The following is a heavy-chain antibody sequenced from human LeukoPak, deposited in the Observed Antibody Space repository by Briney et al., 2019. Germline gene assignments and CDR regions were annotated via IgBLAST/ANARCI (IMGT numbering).Heavy chain of an antibody. CDR1: GFTFSSHT. CDR2: ISSTSTYI. Sequence: PGGSLRLSCAASGFTFSSHTMNWVRQAPGKGLDSGKGLEWVASISSTSTYIYYPDSVKGRFTISRDNAKNSLYLQMNSLRAEDTAVYYCAKVEGWLYNWISYFDYWGQGTLVTVSS. V-gene: IGHV3-21*01. D-gene: IGHD1-1*01. CDR3: AKVEGWLYNWISYFDY. J-gene: IGHJ4*02.